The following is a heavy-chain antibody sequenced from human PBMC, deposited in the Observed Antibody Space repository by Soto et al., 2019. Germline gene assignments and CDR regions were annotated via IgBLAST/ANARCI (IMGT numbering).Heavy chain of an antibody. CDR2: VYYTGST. CDR1: GGSIGSYY. Sequence: SETLSLTCTVSGGSIGSYYWNWLRQPAGKGLEWVGYVYYTGSTNYNPSLEGRATVSVDSSKKQVSLNLRSVTAADSATYYCARVITYHYGMDVWGQGITVTVSS. D-gene: IGHD3-16*01. V-gene: IGHV4-59*01. CDR3: ARVITYHYGMDV. J-gene: IGHJ6*02.